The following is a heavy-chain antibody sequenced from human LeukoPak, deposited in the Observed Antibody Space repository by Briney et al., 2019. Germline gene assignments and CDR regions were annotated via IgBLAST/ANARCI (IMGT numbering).Heavy chain of an antibody. D-gene: IGHD3-22*01. CDR1: GFTFSGYE. Sequence: GGSLRLSCAASGFTFSGYEMNWVRQAPGKGLEWVSYISNYGTTIYYADSVKGRFTISRDNAKNTLYLQMNSLRAEDTAVYYCARNYYDSSGYYYHDYWGQGTLVTVSS. CDR3: ARNYYDSSGYYYHDY. CDR2: ISNYGTTI. J-gene: IGHJ4*02. V-gene: IGHV3-48*03.